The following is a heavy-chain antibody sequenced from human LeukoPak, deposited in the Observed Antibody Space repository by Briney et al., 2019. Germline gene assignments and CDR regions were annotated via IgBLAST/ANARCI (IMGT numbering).Heavy chain of an antibody. CDR1: GGSISPYF. CDR2: ISYSERT. J-gene: IGHJ4*02. D-gene: IGHD5-24*01. V-gene: IGHV4-59*01. Sequence: KTSETLSLTCTVSGGSISPYFWSWIRQPPGKRLEWIGYISYSERTDYNPSLKSRVTISVDTSKNQFSLKLSSVTAADTAVYYCVRDRRDGYNYVDTWGLGTLVTVSS. CDR3: VRDRRDGYNYVDT.